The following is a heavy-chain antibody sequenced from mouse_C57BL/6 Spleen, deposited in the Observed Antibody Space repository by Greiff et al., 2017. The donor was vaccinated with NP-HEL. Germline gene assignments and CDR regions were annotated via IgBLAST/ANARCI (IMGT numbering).Heavy chain of an antibody. V-gene: IGHV1-19*01. J-gene: IGHJ4*01. Sequence: VQLQQSGPVLVKPGASVKMSCKASGYTFTDYYMNWVKQSHGKSLEWIGVINPYNGGTSSNQKFKGKATLTVDKSSSTAYMELNSLTSEDSAVYYGARWGDGYYAMDYWGQGTSVTVSS. CDR1: GYTFTDYY. CDR2: INPYNGGT. CDR3: ARWGDGYYAMDY. D-gene: IGHD2-3*01.